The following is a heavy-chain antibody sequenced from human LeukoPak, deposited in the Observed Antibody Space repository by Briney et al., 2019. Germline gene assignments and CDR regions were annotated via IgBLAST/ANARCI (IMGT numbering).Heavy chain of an antibody. CDR3: AKDRSIGTYYTFDS. D-gene: IGHD1-26*01. Sequence: GGSLRLSCVASGFTFSSYWMTWVRQAPGKGLEWVANIKTDGSLTYYVDSVKGRFTISRDNAKNSLYLQMNSLRAEDTAVYYCAKDRSIGTYYTFDSWGQGTLVTVSS. V-gene: IGHV3-7*01. CDR2: IKTDGSLT. J-gene: IGHJ4*02. CDR1: GFTFSSYW.